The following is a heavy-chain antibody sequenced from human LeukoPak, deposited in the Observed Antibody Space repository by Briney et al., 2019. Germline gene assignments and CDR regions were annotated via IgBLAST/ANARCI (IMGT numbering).Heavy chain of an antibody. CDR3: ARVNQEDYYDSSGYYCPFDF. Sequence: SETLSLTCTVSGGSISSYYWSWIRQPAGKGLEWIGRIYTSGSTNYNPSLKSRVTMSIDKSQNQFSLKLSSVTAADTAIYYCARVNQEDYYDSSGYYCPFDFWGQGTLVTVSS. CDR1: GGSISSYY. V-gene: IGHV4-4*07. D-gene: IGHD3-22*01. CDR2: IYTSGST. J-gene: IGHJ4*02.